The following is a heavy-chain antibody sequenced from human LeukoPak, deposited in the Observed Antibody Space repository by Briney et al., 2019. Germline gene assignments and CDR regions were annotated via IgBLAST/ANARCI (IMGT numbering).Heavy chain of an antibody. CDR1: GFTFSSYA. Sequence: PGGSLRLSCAASGFTFSSYAMSWVRQAPGKGLEWVSAISGSGGSTYYADSVKGRFTISRDNSKNTLYLQMNSLRAEDTAVYYCAKTALGGYDSSGYDNYFDYWGQGTLVTVSS. CDR3: AKTALGGYDSSGYDNYFDY. D-gene: IGHD3-22*01. CDR2: ISGSGGST. J-gene: IGHJ4*02. V-gene: IGHV3-23*01.